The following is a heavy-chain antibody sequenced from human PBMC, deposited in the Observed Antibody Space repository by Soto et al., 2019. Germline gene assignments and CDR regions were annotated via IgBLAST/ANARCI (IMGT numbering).Heavy chain of an antibody. CDR1: GYTFTNYY. CDR2: IHYSGATP. V-gene: IGHV1-46*01. J-gene: IGHJ4*02. Sequence: QVQLVQSGAEVKRPGASVKVSCKASGYTFTNYYMHWVRQAPGQGLEWMGVIHYSGATPTYAQKFQGRVTMARDTSTSTVYVELSSLTSEVTAVYYCASGGPDFATIGSFDYWGQGTLVTVSS. D-gene: IGHD3-16*01. CDR3: ASGGPDFATIGSFDY.